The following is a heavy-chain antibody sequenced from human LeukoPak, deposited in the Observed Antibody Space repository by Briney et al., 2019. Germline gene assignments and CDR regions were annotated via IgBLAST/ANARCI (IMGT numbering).Heavy chain of an antibody. D-gene: IGHD1-26*01. CDR1: GGSISSYY. CDR2: IYYSGST. J-gene: IGHJ3*02. Sequence: SETLSLTCTVSGGSISSYYWSWIRQPPGKGLEWIGSIYYSGSTYYNPSLKSRVTISVDTSKNQFSLKLSSVTAADTAVYYCAREVVGAFDIWGQGTMVTVSS. V-gene: IGHV4-39*07. CDR3: AREVVGAFDI.